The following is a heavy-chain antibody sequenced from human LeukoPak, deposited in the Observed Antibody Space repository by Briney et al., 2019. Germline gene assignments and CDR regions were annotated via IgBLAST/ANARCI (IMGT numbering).Heavy chain of an antibody. J-gene: IGHJ4*02. D-gene: IGHD3-3*01. Sequence: ASVKVSCKVSGYTLTELSMHWVRQATGQGLEWMGWMNPNSGNTGYAQKFQGRVTITRNTSISTAYMELSSLRSEDTAVYYCARVYYDFWSGYSFDYWGQGTLVTVSS. CDR3: ARVYYDFWSGYSFDY. CDR2: MNPNSGNT. CDR1: GYTLTELS. V-gene: IGHV1-8*03.